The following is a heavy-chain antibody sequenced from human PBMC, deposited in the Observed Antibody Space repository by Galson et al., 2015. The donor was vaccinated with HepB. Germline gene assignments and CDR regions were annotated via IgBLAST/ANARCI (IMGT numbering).Heavy chain of an antibody. CDR2: ISSSSSYI. CDR3: ARDLSGLGSSDY. CDR1: GFTFSSYS. D-gene: IGHD3/OR15-3a*01. J-gene: IGHJ4*02. V-gene: IGHV3-21*01. Sequence: SLRLSCAASGFTFSSYSMNWVRQAPGKGLEWVLSISSSSSYIYYADSVKGRFTISRDNAKNSLYLQMNSLRAEDTAVYYCARDLSGLGSSDYWGQGTLVTVSS.